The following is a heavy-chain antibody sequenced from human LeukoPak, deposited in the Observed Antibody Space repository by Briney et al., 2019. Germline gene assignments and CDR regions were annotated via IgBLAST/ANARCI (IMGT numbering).Heavy chain of an antibody. D-gene: IGHD2-15*01. J-gene: IGHJ6*02. CDR2: ISSSSSYI. Sequence: PGGSLRLSCAASGFTFSSYSMNWVRQAPGKGLEWVSSISSSSSYIYYADSVMGRFTISRDNAKNSLYLQMNSLRAEDTAVYYCARDNSYCSGGSCYSYGMDVWGQGTTVTVSS. CDR3: ARDNSYCSGGSCYSYGMDV. V-gene: IGHV3-21*01. CDR1: GFTFSSYS.